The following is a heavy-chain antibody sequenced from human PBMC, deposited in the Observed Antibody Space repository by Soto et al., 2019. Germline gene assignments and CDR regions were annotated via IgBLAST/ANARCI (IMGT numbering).Heavy chain of an antibody. Sequence: PGGSLRLSCAASGFTFSSYGMHWVRQAPGKGLEWVAVIWYDGSNKYYADSVKGRFTISRDNSKNTLYLQMNSLRAEDTAVYYCAANYYDSSGYSDYWGQGTLVTVSS. CDR2: IWYDGSNK. CDR1: GFTFSSYG. D-gene: IGHD3-22*01. CDR3: AANYYDSSGYSDY. J-gene: IGHJ4*02. V-gene: IGHV3-33*01.